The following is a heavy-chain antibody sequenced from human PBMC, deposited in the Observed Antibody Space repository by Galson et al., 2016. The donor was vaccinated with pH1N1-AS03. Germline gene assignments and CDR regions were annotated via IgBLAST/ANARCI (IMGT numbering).Heavy chain of an antibody. V-gene: IGHV3-23*01. CDR3: ATVNAEMDDAFDI. CDR2: ISDSGSTT. CDR1: GLRFSNHV. J-gene: IGHJ3*02. Sequence: SLRLSCAASGLRFSNHVMSWVRQAPGKGLHWVSTISDSGSTTYHGDSVKGRFTTSRDNSQHTMFLHINRLRAEDTALYFCATVNAEMDDAFDIWGRGTMVTVSS. D-gene: IGHD5-24*01.